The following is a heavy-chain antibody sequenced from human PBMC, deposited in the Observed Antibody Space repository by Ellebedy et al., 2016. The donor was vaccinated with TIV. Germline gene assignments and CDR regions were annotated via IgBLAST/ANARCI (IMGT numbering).Heavy chain of an antibody. V-gene: IGHV3-53*01. CDR3: ARAPTVTSVFDC. D-gene: IGHD4-17*01. Sequence: GGSLRLXXAASGFTTSNNYMSWVRQAPGKGLEWVAILHSGGTTFYADSVKGRFTISRDSSKNTLYLQMNSLRVEDTAVYYCARAPTVTSVFDCWGQGTLVTVSS. CDR1: GFTTSNNY. J-gene: IGHJ4*02. CDR2: LHSGGTT.